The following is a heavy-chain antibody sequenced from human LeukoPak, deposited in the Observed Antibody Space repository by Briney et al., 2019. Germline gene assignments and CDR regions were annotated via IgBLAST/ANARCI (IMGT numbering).Heavy chain of an antibody. J-gene: IGHJ4*02. V-gene: IGHV3-23*03. CDR3: ARGVEPLAANTLAY. Sequence: GGSLRLSCAASGFIFSSYAMSWVRQAPGKGLEWVSVLYSDGNTKYVDSVQGRFTISRDNSKNTLYLEMNSLSPDDTAVYYCARGVEPLAANTLAYWGQGTLVTVSS. CDR2: LYSDGNT. D-gene: IGHD1-14*01. CDR1: GFIFSSYA.